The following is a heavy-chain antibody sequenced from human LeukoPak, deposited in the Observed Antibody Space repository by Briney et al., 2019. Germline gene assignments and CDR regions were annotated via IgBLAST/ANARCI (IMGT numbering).Heavy chain of an antibody. CDR2: IKQDGSEK. CDR1: GFSFSNHW. J-gene: IGHJ4*02. D-gene: IGHD4-23*01. Sequence: PGGSLRLSCAASGFSFSNHWMTWVRQAPGKGLEWVANIKQDGSEKYYVDSVKGRFTISRDNAKNSLYLQMNSLRAEDTAVYFCARSLGGKGTFVYGGQEPLATVPS. CDR3: ARSLGGKGTFVY. V-gene: IGHV3-7*01.